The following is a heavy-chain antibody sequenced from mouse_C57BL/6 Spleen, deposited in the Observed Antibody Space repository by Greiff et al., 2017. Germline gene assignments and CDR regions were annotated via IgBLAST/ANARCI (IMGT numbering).Heavy chain of an antibody. CDR2: IYPRSGNT. J-gene: IGHJ2*01. Sequence: VQLQQSGAELARPGASVKLSCKASGYTFTSYGISWVKQRTGQGLEWIGEIYPRSGNTYYNEKFKGKATLTADKSSSTAYMELRSLTSEDSAVYVCANYGSGPYYFYYWGQSTTVTVSS. CDR1: GYTFTSYG. V-gene: IGHV1-81*01. D-gene: IGHD1-1*01. CDR3: ANYGSGPYYFYY.